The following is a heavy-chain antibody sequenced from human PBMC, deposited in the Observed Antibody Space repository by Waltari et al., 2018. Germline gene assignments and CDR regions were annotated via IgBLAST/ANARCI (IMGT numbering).Heavy chain of an antibody. J-gene: IGHJ6*03. CDR2: IYYSGST. CDR3: ALLPGGATNYYYYMDV. Sequence: QLQLQESGPGLVKPSETLSLTCTVSGGSISSSSYYWGWIRQPPGKGLEWIGSIYYSGSTYYNPSLKSRVTISVDTSKNQFSLKLSSVTAADTAVYYCALLPGGATNYYYYMDVWGKGTTVTVSS. D-gene: IGHD1-26*01. V-gene: IGHV4-39*01. CDR1: GGSISSSSYY.